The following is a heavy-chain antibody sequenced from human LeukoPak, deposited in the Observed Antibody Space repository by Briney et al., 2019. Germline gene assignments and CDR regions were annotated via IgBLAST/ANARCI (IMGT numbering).Heavy chain of an antibody. Sequence: GGSLRLSCAASGFSFSSYTMKWVRQTPGKGLEWVSSIRAGGTSIYSADSVKGRFTISRDNARNSLYLQMNSLRAEDTAVYYCARDLPELRAFDIWGQGTMVTVSS. CDR3: ARDLPELRAFDI. J-gene: IGHJ3*02. CDR1: GFSFSSYT. D-gene: IGHD1-26*01. CDR2: IRAGGTSI. V-gene: IGHV3-21*01.